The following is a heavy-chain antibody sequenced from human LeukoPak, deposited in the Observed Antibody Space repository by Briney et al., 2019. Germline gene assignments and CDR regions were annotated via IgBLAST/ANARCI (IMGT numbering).Heavy chain of an antibody. CDR2: IYTSGST. J-gene: IGHJ5*02. D-gene: IGHD6-19*01. CDR3: ARDPAVAGTGWWFDP. CDR1: GGSISSGSYY. V-gene: IGHV4-61*02. Sequence: SQTLSLTCTVSGGSISSGSYYWSWIRQPAGKGLEWIGRIYTSGSTNYNPSLKSRVTISVETSKNQFSLKLSSVPAADTAVYYCARDPAVAGTGWWFDPWGQGTLVTVSS.